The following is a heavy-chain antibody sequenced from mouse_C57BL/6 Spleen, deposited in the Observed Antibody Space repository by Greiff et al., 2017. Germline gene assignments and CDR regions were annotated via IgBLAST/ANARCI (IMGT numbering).Heavy chain of an antibody. V-gene: IGHV5-6*02. CDR3: ARLGAVVATNWYFDV. CDR2: ISSGGSYT. J-gene: IGHJ1*03. D-gene: IGHD1-1*01. CDR1: GFTFSSYG. Sequence: DVMLVESGGDLVKPGGSLKLSCAASGFTFSSYGMSWVRQTPDKRLEWVATISSGGSYTYYPDSVKGRFTISRDNAKNTLYLQMSSLKSEDTAMYYCARLGAVVATNWYFDVWGTGTTVTVSS.